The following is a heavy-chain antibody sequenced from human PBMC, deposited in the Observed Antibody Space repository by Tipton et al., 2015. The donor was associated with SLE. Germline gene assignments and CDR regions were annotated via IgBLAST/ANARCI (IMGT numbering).Heavy chain of an antibody. CDR1: GFTDTSNY. Sequence: SLRLSCAASGFTDTSNYMSWVRQAPGKGLERVSVIYSADSTYYADSVKGRFTISRHNSKNTLYLQMNSLRTEDTAVYYCARVAIAAAEYYCDYWGQGTLVTVSS. CDR2: IYSADST. J-gene: IGHJ4*02. V-gene: IGHV3-53*04. D-gene: IGHD6-13*01. CDR3: ARVAIAAAEYYCDY.